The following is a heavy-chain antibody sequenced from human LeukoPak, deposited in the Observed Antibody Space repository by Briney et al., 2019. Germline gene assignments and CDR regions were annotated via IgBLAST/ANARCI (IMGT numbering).Heavy chain of an antibody. V-gene: IGHV1-69*13. J-gene: IGHJ5*02. CDR3: ARGYCSSTSCYFGADSFDP. Sequence: SVKVSCKASGGTFSSYAISWVRQAPGQGLEWMGGIIPIFGTANYAQKFQGRVTITADESTSTAYMELSSLRSEDTAVYYCARGYCSSTSCYFGADSFDPWGQGTLVTVSS. D-gene: IGHD2-2*01. CDR2: IIPIFGTA. CDR1: GGTFSSYA.